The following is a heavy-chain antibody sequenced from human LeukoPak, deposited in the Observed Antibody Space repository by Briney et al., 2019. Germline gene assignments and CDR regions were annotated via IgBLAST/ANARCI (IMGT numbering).Heavy chain of an antibody. Sequence: PGGSLRLSCAASGFTFSSYGMHWVRQAPGKGLEWAAVIWYDGSNKYYADSVKGRFTISRDNSKNTLYLQMNSLRAEDTAVYYCARDPLWFGGGTYYYYGMDVWGQGTTVTVSS. CDR1: GFTFSSYG. J-gene: IGHJ6*02. CDR2: IWYDGSNK. CDR3: ARDPLWFGGGTYYYYGMDV. V-gene: IGHV3-33*01. D-gene: IGHD3-10*01.